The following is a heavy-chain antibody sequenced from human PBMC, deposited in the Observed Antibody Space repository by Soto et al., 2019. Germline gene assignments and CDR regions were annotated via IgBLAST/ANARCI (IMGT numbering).Heavy chain of an antibody. Sequence: QVQLQESGPGLVKPSQTLSLTCTVSGGSISSGGYYWSWIRQHPGKGLEWIGYIYYSGSTYYNPSLKGRVTISVDTFKNQFSLKLSSVTAADTAVYYCARGLESGGYYTSSHFDYWGQGTLVTVSS. D-gene: IGHD3-3*01. CDR2: IYYSGST. CDR3: ARGLESGGYYTSSHFDY. CDR1: GGSISSGGYY. J-gene: IGHJ4*02. V-gene: IGHV4-31*03.